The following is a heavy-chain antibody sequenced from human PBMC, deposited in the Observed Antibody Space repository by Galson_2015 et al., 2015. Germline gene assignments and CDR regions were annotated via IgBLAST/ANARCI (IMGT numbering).Heavy chain of an antibody. V-gene: IGHV3-7*01. CDR2: IKQDGSEK. J-gene: IGHJ4*02. D-gene: IGHD2-2*01. CDR3: ARGGYCSSTSRYRTIDY. Sequence: SLRLSCAASGFTFSNYWMSWVRQAPGKGLEWVANIKQDGSEKYYVDSVKGRFTISRDNAKNSLYLQMNSLRAEDTAVYYCARGGYCSSTSRYRTIDYWGQGTLVTVSS. CDR1: GFTFSNYW.